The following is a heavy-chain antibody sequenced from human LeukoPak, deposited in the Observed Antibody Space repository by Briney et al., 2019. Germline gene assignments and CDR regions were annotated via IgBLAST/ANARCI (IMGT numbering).Heavy chain of an antibody. CDR2: ISYDGSNK. CDR3: ARVMSNYYDSSGQY. Sequence: AGGSLRLSCAASGFTFSSYAMHWVRQAPGKGLEWVAVISYDGSNKYYADSVKGRFTISRDNSKNTLYLQMNSLRAEDTAVYYCARVMSNYYDSSGQYWGQGTLVTVSS. J-gene: IGHJ4*02. CDR1: GFTFSSYA. D-gene: IGHD3-22*01. V-gene: IGHV3-30-3*01.